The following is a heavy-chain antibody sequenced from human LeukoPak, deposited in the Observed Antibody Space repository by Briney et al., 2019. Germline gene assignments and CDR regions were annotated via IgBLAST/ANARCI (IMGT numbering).Heavy chain of an antibody. J-gene: IGHJ4*02. CDR1: GFTFSSYA. D-gene: IGHD3-10*01. CDR2: ISGSGGST. CDR3: AKDSLRGGFGES. V-gene: IGHV3-23*01. Sequence: TGGSLRLSCAASGFTFSSYAMSWVRQAPGKGLEWVSAISGSGGSTYYADSVKGRFTISRDNSKNTLYLQMNSLSAEDTAVYYCAKDSLRGGFGESWGQGTLVTVSS.